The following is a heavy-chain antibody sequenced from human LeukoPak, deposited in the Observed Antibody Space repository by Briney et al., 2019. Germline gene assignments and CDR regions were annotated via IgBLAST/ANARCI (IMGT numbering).Heavy chain of an antibody. V-gene: IGHV4-34*01. D-gene: IGHD5-24*01. CDR2: INHSGST. CDR3: ARPGGYNYWWYFDL. Sequence: SETLSLTCAVYGGSFSGYYWSWIRQPPGKGLEWIGEINHSGSTNYNSSLKSRVTISVDTSKNQFSLKLSSVTAADTAVYYCARPGGYNYWWYFDLWGRGTLVTVSS. J-gene: IGHJ2*01. CDR1: GGSFSGYY.